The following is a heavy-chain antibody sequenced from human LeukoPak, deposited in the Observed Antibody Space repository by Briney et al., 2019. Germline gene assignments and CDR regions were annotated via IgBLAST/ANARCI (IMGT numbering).Heavy chain of an antibody. CDR3: ARAKGVRGYSGYDYRIYYYYYMDV. J-gene: IGHJ6*03. Sequence: SETLSLTCAVYGGSFSGYYWSWIRQPPGKGLEWIGEINHSGSTNYNPSLKGRVTISVDTSKNQFSLKLSSVTAADTAVYYCARAKGVRGYSGYDYRIYYYYYMDVWGKGTTVTISS. D-gene: IGHD5-12*01. CDR2: INHSGST. V-gene: IGHV4-34*01. CDR1: GGSFSGYY.